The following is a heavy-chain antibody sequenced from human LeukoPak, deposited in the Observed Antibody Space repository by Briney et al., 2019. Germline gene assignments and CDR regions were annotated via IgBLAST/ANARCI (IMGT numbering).Heavy chain of an antibody. CDR2: IYSSGST. Sequence: SETLSLTCSVSGGSISSYYWNWIRRPAGKGLEWIGRIYSSGSTNYKPSLKSRVAMSVDTSKNQFSLNLSPVTAADTAVYYCARAAMSSYYYDYMDVWGKGTTVTVSS. CDR3: ARAAMSSYYYDYMDV. V-gene: IGHV4-4*07. J-gene: IGHJ6*03. CDR1: GGSISSYY.